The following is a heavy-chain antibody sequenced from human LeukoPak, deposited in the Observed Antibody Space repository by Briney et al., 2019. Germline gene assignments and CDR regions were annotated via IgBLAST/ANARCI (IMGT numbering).Heavy chain of an antibody. CDR1: GGTFSSYA. Sequence: SVKVSCKASGGTFSSYAISWVRQAPGQGLEWMGGIIPIFGTASYAQEFQGRVTITADESTSTAYMELSSLRSDDTAVYYCARPSGIPAAMNYYYGMDVWGQGTTVTVSS. CDR3: ARPSGIPAAMNYYYGMDV. CDR2: IIPIFGTA. V-gene: IGHV1-69*13. J-gene: IGHJ6*02. D-gene: IGHD2-2*01.